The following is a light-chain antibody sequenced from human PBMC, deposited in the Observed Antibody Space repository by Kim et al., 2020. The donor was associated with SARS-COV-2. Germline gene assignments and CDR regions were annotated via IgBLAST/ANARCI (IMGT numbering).Light chain of an antibody. Sequence: QSALTQPRSVSGSPGQSVIFSCTGTSSDVGAYNSVSWYQQRPHKAPKVIIYDVSQRPSGVPDRFSGSKSGNTASLSISGLQAEDEADYYCCSYTGTYIWMFGGGTQLTVL. J-gene: IGLJ3*02. CDR2: DVS. CDR3: CSYTGTYIWM. CDR1: SSDVGAYNS. V-gene: IGLV2-11*01.